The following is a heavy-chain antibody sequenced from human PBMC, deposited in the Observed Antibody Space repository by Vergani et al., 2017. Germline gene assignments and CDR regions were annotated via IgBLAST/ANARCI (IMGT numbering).Heavy chain of an antibody. J-gene: IGHJ6*03. CDR3: ARVVCTGYYYYYMDV. V-gene: IGHV3-48*02. CDR2: SSSSSSTI. Sequence: EVQLVESGGGLVQPGGSLRLSCAASGFTFSSSSMNWVRQAPGKGLEWVSYSSSSSSTIYYEDSVKGRFTISRDNAKTSLYLQMNSLRDEDTAVYYCARVVCTGYYYYYMDVLGKGTTVTVSS. CDR1: GFTFSSSS. D-gene: IGHD2-8*02.